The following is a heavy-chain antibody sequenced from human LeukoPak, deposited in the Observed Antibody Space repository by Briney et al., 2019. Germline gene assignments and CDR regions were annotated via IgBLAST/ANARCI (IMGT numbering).Heavy chain of an antibody. J-gene: IGHJ5*02. CDR1: GYTFTSYG. V-gene: IGHV1-18*01. CDR3: ARGRAAASFSGPNWFDP. D-gene: IGHD6-13*01. CDR2: ISAYNGNT. Sequence: AASVKVSCKASGYTFTSYGISWVRQAPGQGLEWMGWISAYNGNTNYAQKLQGRVTMTTDTSTSTAYMELRSLRSDDTAVYYCARGRAAASFSGPNWFDPWGQGTLVTVSS.